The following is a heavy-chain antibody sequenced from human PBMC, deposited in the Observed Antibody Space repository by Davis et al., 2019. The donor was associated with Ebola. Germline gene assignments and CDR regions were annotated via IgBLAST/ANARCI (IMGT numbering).Heavy chain of an antibody. D-gene: IGHD3-16*01. CDR2: INHSGST. CDR3: ARAIGGRGGWFDP. J-gene: IGHJ5*02. V-gene: IGHV4-4*02. Sequence: MPSETLSLTFAVSGGSISSSNWWSWVRQPPGKGLEWIWEINHSGSTNYNPSLKSPVTISVDTSTNQFSLKLSSVTAADTAVYYCARAIGGRGGWFDPWGQGTLVTVSS. CDR1: GGSISSSNW.